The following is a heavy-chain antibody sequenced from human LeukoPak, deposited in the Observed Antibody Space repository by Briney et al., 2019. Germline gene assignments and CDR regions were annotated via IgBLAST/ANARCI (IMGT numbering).Heavy chain of an antibody. CDR3: ARDNANRGPLEY. CDR2: IRSKAYGGTT. J-gene: IGHJ4*02. Sequence: GGSLRLSCTASGFTFGDYAMSWFRQAPGKGLEWVGFIRSKAYGGTTEYAASVKGRFTISRDNTKNSLYLQMNNLRAEDTAVYYCARDNANRGPLEYWDQGTLVTVSS. CDR1: GFTFGDYA. V-gene: IGHV3-49*03. D-gene: IGHD2/OR15-2a*01.